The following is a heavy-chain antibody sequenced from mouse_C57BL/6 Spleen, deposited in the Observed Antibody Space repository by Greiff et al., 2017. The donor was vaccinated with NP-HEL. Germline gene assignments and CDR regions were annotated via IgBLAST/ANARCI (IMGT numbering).Heavy chain of an antibody. CDR2: ISGGSGNT. CDR1: GFTFSSYT. J-gene: IGHJ2*01. CDR3: ARHDRFDY. V-gene: IGHV5-9*01. Sequence: EVKLVESGGGLVKPGGSLKLSCAASGFTFSSYTMSWVRQTPEKRLEWVATISGGSGNTYYTDSVKGRLTISRDNAKNTLYLQMSSLRSEDTALYYCARHDRFDYWGQGTTLTVSS.